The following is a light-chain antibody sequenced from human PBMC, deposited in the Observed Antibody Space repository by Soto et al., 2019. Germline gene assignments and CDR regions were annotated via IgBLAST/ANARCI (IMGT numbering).Light chain of an antibody. Sequence: EIVLTPAPATLSLSPGERATLSCWASQIVINYFVWYQQKPGQAPRLLIYDASKRATGIPARFSGSGSGTDFTLTISSLEPEDFAVYYCQQRSIWPWTFGQGTKV. CDR1: QIVINY. J-gene: IGKJ1*01. CDR2: DAS. CDR3: QQRSIWPWT. V-gene: IGKV3-11*01.